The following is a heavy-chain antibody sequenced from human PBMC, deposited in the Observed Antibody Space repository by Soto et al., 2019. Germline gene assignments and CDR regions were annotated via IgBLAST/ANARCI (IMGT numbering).Heavy chain of an antibody. V-gene: IGHV1-69*13. CDR1: GGTFSSYA. Sequence: SVKVSCKASGGTFSSYAISWVRQAPGQGLEWMGGIIPIFGTANYAQKFQGRVTITADESTSTAYMELSSLRSEDTAVYYCAGRGLWYSGSYGWFDPWGQGTLVTVSS. J-gene: IGHJ5*02. D-gene: IGHD1-26*01. CDR3: AGRGLWYSGSYGWFDP. CDR2: IIPIFGTA.